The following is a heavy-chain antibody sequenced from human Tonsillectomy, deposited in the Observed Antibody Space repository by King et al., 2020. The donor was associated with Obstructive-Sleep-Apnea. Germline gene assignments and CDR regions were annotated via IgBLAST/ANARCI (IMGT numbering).Heavy chain of an antibody. CDR1: SFSISSGYY. V-gene: IGHV4-38-2*02. CDR3: ARGKSDDFWSGYYVASPSPAFDY. D-gene: IGHD3-3*01. CDR2: IYHIGST. Sequence: QLQESGPGLVKPSETLSLTCTVSSFSISSGYYWGWIRQPPGKGLEWIGNIYHIGSTYYSPSLKSRVTISADTSKNQFSLKLSSVTAADTAVYYCARGKSDDFWSGYYVASPSPAFDYWGQGTLVTVSS. J-gene: IGHJ4*01.